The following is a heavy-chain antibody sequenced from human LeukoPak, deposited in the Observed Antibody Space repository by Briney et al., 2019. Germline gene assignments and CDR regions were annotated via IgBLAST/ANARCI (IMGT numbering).Heavy chain of an antibody. CDR2: ISSSSSYI. J-gene: IGHJ4*02. Sequence: PGGSLRLSCAASGFTFSSYSMNWVRQAPGKGLEWVSSISSSSSYIYYADSVKGRFTISRDNAKNSLYLQMNSLRAEDTAVYYCARHEDGYYPMLHWGQGTLVTVSS. CDR1: GFTFSSYS. V-gene: IGHV3-21*04. CDR3: ARHEDGYYPMLH. D-gene: IGHD5-24*01.